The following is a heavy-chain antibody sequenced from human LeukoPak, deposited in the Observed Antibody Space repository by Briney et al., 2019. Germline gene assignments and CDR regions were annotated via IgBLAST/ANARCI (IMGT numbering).Heavy chain of an antibody. D-gene: IGHD2-2*01. V-gene: IGHV4-34*01. Sequence: PSETLSLTCAVYGGSFSGYYWSWIRQPPGKGLEWIGEINHSGSTNYNPSLKSRVTVSVDTSKNQFSLKLSPVTAADTAVYYCARRSRQDIVVVPAALSGFDYWGQGTLVTVSS. CDR3: ARRSRQDIVVVPAALSGFDY. CDR2: INHSGST. J-gene: IGHJ4*02. CDR1: GGSFSGYY.